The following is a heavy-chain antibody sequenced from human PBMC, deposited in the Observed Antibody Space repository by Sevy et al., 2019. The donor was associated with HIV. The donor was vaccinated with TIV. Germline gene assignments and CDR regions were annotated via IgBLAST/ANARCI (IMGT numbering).Heavy chain of an antibody. V-gene: IGHV3-23*01. CDR1: GFTFTDYA. J-gene: IGHJ4*02. D-gene: IGHD3-10*01. Sequence: GGSLRLSCAASGFTFTDYAMNWVRQAPGKGLEWVSGISDSGDTTHYAESVNGRFTISRDNSKNTVSLQMSSLRDEDTAIDYCAKLPSTVMFREKGYWGQGTRVTVSS. CDR2: ISDSGDTT. CDR3: AKLPSTVMFREKGY.